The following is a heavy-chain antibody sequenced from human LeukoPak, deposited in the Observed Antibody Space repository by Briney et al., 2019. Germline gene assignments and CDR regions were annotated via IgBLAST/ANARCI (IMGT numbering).Heavy chain of an antibody. CDR2: INPSGGST. D-gene: IGHD6-13*01. CDR1: GYTFTGYY. V-gene: IGHV1-46*01. Sequence: GASVKVSCKASGYTFTGYYMHWVRQAPGQGLEWMGIINPSGGSTSYAQKFQGRVTMTRDTSISTAYMELSRLRSDDTAVYYCARTLSSSWSFDCWGQGTLVTVSS. J-gene: IGHJ4*02. CDR3: ARTLSSSWSFDC.